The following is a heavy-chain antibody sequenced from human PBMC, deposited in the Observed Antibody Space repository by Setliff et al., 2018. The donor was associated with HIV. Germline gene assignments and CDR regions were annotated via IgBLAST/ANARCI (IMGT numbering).Heavy chain of an antibody. D-gene: IGHD2-2*01. Sequence: SVKVSCKASGGTFSSYAISWVRQAPGQGLEWMGGIIPIFGTANYAQKFQGRVTITADESTSTAYMELSSLRSEDTAVYYCARERGYCSSTSCYAPYYYYGMDVWGQGTTVTVSS. V-gene: IGHV1-69*13. CDR3: ARERGYCSSTSCYAPYYYYGMDV. J-gene: IGHJ6*02. CDR1: GGTFSSYA. CDR2: IIPIFGTA.